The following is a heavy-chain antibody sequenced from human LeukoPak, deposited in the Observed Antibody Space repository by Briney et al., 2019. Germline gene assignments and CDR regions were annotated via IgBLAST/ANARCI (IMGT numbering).Heavy chain of an antibody. J-gene: IGHJ4*02. CDR2: IRSDGSTI. Sequence: GGSLSLFRSASGFTFSNYDMSWIRLAPGKGLEWVSYIRSDGSTIYDADSVKGRFFISRDNARNSLYLQMNSLRAEDTAVYYCAREGRGYYGYFDYWGQGTLVTVSS. V-gene: IGHV3-11*01. CDR3: AREGRGYYGYFDY. CDR1: GFTFSNYD. D-gene: IGHD3-22*01.